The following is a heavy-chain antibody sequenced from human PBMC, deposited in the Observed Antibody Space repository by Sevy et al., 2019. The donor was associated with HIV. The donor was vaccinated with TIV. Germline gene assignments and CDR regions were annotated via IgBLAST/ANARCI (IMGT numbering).Heavy chain of an antibody. Sequence: SQTLSLTCAISGDSVSSNSAAWNWIRQSPSRGLEWLGRTYYRSKWYNDYAVSVKSRITINPDTSKNQFSLKLNSVTPEDTAVYYCARVGYSSGWFTDAFDIWGQGTMVTVSS. CDR1: GDSVSSNSAA. J-gene: IGHJ3*02. CDR3: ARVGYSSGWFTDAFDI. CDR2: TYYRSKWYN. V-gene: IGHV6-1*01. D-gene: IGHD6-19*01.